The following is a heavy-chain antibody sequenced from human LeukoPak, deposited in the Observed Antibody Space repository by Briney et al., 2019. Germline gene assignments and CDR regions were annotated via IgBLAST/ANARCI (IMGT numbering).Heavy chain of an antibody. Sequence: PSETLSLTCAVSGGSVSSGNWWSWVRQSPGKGLEWIGEVFHSGSTNYNPSLKSRVSISVDNSKNQFSLRLSSVTAADTAVYYCARAGDSSGYEYYFDYWGQGTLVTVSS. V-gene: IGHV4-4*02. CDR2: VFHSGST. CDR1: GGSVSSGNW. CDR3: ARAGDSSGYEYYFDY. J-gene: IGHJ4*02. D-gene: IGHD3-22*01.